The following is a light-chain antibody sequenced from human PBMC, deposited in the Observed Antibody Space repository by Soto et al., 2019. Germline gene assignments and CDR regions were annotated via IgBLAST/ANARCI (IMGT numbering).Light chain of an antibody. CDR1: QGIRND. Sequence: AIQMTQAQSSLAASLGVRITITCRASQGIRNDLGWYQQKPGKAPKLLIYDASSLESGVPSRFSGSGSGTEFTLTISSLQPDDFATYYCQQYNSYPITFGQGTRLKIK. CDR3: QQYNSYPIT. J-gene: IGKJ5*01. CDR2: DAS. V-gene: IGKV1-13*02.